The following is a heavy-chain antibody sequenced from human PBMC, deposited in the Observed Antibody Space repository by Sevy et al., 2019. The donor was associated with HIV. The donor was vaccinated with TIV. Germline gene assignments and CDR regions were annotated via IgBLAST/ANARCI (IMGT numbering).Heavy chain of an antibody. J-gene: IGHJ4*02. Sequence: SETLSLTCAVSGGSISSSNWRNWVRQPPGKGLEWIGEIYHSGSTNRNPSLKSRVTISLDKSKNQFSLKLSSVTAADTAVYYCARGGGGYCSSTSCHVDYWGQGTLVTVSS. V-gene: IGHV4-4*02. CDR1: GGSISSSNW. CDR2: IYHSGST. D-gene: IGHD2-2*03. CDR3: ARGGGGYCSSTSCHVDY.